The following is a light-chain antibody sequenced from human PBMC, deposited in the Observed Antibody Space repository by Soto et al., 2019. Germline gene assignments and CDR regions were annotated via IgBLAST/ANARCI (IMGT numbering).Light chain of an antibody. Sequence: EIVLTQSPATLSWSPGERVTLSCRASQSVSNSLAWYQQKPGQPPRLLIYDVSNRATGIPARFSGSGSGTDFTLTITSLEPEDFAVYFCHQRYNWPRVTFGQGTQLEIK. J-gene: IGKJ5*01. CDR1: QSVSNS. V-gene: IGKV3-11*01. CDR2: DVS. CDR3: HQRYNWPRVT.